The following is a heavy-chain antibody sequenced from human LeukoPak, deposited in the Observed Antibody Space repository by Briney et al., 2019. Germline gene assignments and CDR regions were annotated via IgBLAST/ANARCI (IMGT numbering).Heavy chain of an antibody. CDR3: ARDRESYGLGSYFDY. Sequence: SVKVSCKASGGTFSSYAISWVRQAPGQGLEWMGGIIPIFGTANYAQKFQGRVTITADESTSTAYMELSSLRSEDTAVYYCARDRESYGLGSYFDYWGQGTLVTVSS. CDR1: GGTFSSYA. CDR2: IIPIFGTA. J-gene: IGHJ4*02. D-gene: IGHD3-10*01. V-gene: IGHV1-69*13.